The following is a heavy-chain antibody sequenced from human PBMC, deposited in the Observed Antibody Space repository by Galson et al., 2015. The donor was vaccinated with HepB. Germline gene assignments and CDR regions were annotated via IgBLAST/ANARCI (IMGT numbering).Heavy chain of an antibody. CDR2: INHSGST. CDR1: GGSFSGYY. D-gene: IGHD6-13*01. V-gene: IGHV4-34*01. Sequence: ETLSLTCAVYGGSFSGYYWSWIRQPPGKGVEGSGEINHSGSTNYNPSLKSRVTISVDTSKNQFPLKLSSVTAADTAVYYCARAGRQRWYVGYWGQGTLVTVSS. J-gene: IGHJ4*02. CDR3: ARAGRQRWYVGY.